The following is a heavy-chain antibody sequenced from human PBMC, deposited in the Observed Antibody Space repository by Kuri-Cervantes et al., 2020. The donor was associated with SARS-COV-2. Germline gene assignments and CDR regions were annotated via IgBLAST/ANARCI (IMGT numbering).Heavy chain of an antibody. J-gene: IGHJ4*02. CDR1: GFTFTSHA. D-gene: IGHD6-6*01. CDR3: ARGGMPTRYSSSPQFDY. V-gene: IGHV3-30*03. Sequence: GGSLRLSCAVSGFTFTSHAMHWVRQAPGKGLEWVALISYDGSNKFYADSVKGRFTISRDNSKNSLYLQMNSLRAEDTAVYYCARGGMPTRYSSSPQFDYWGQGTLVTVSS. CDR2: ISYDGSNK.